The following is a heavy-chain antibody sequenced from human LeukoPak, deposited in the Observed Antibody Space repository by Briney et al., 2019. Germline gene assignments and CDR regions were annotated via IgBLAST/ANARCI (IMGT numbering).Heavy chain of an antibody. CDR2: IIPIFGTA. J-gene: IGHJ6*03. V-gene: IGHV1-69*05. Sequence: SVKVSCKASGGTFSSYAISWVRQAPGQGLEWMGGIIPIFGTASYAQKFQGRVTITTDESTSTAYMELSSLRSEDTAVYYCARAPKNYDILTGYYYYYMDVWGKGTTVTVSS. CDR3: ARAPKNYDILTGYYYYYMDV. D-gene: IGHD3-9*01. CDR1: GGTFSSYA.